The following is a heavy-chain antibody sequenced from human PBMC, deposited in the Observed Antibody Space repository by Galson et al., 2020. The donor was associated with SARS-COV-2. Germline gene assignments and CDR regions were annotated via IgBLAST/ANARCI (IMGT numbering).Heavy chain of an antibody. V-gene: IGHV4-34*01. D-gene: IGHD2-21*02. CDR2: INYSGST. Sequence: SETLSLTCAVYGGSFSGYYWSWIRQPPGKGLEWIGEINYSGSTNYNPSLKSRVTISVDTSKNHFSLKLSSVTAADTAVYYCAREENFFLVGTVRRLCYLDDWVRGTLPRVSS. CDR3: AREENFFLVGTVRRLCYLDD. J-gene: IGHJ4*02. CDR1: GGSFSGYY.